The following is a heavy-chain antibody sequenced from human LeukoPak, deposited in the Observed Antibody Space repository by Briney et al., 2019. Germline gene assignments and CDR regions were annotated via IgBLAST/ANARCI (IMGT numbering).Heavy chain of an antibody. CDR2: INHSGST. CDR1: GGSFSGYY. D-gene: IGHD2-21*02. Sequence: SETLSLTCAVYGGSFSGYYWSWIRQPPGKGLEWIGEINHSGSTNYNPSLKSRVTISVDTSKNQFSLKLSSVTAADTAVYYCARGRTPIVVVTAMDYWGRGTLVTVSS. V-gene: IGHV4-34*01. CDR3: ARGRTPIVVVTAMDY. J-gene: IGHJ4*02.